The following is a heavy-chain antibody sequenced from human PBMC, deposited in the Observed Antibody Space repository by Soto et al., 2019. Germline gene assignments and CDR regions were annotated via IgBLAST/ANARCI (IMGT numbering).Heavy chain of an antibody. D-gene: IGHD3-9*01. Sequence: ASVKVSCKASGYTFTSYDSNWVRQATGQGLEWMGWMNPNSGNTGYAQKFQGRVTMTRNTSISTAYMELSSLRSEDTAVYYCARGRPSYYDILTGYYRGHYFDYWGQGTLVTVS. V-gene: IGHV1-8*01. J-gene: IGHJ4*02. CDR1: GYTFTSYD. CDR3: ARGRPSYYDILTGYYRGHYFDY. CDR2: MNPNSGNT.